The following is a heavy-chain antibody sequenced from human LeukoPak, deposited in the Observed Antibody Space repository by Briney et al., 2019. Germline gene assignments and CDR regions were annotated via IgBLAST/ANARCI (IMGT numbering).Heavy chain of an antibody. J-gene: IGHJ6*03. CDR1: GGSFSGYY. CDR2: INHSGST. V-gene: IGHV4-34*01. CDR3: ARVALQDIVVVVAATRDYYYMDV. Sequence: PSETLSLTCAVYGGSFSGYYWSWIRQPPGKGLEWIGEINHSGSTNYNPSLKSRVTISVDTSKNQFSLKLSSATAADTAVYYCARVALQDIVVVVAATRDYYYMDVWGKGTTVTVSS. D-gene: IGHD2-15*01.